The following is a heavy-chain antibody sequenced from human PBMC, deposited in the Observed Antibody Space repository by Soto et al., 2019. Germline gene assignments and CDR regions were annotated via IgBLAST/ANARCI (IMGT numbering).Heavy chain of an antibody. J-gene: IGHJ5*02. CDR3: AKGGMGLWGYNWFDP. V-gene: IGHV3-30*18. CDR1: GFTFSSYG. D-gene: IGHD3-16*01. CDR2: ISYDGSNK. Sequence: QVQLVESGGGVVQPGRSLRLSCAASGFTFSSYGMHWVRQAPGKGLEWVAVISYDGSNKYYADSVKGRFTISRDNSKNTLYLQMNSLRAEDTAVYYCAKGGMGLWGYNWFDPWGQGTLVTVSS.